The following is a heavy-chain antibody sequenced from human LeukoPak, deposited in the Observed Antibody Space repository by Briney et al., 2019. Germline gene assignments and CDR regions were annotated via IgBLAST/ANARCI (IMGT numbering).Heavy chain of an antibody. Sequence: SETLSLTCSVSTDSTNTYYWSWIRQSPGKGLEWIGHIYHSGSTDYKPSFKNRVTISIDMSRKEYSLKLPSVTVADTAMYYCVRLRWELLAPYFDHWGQGAFVIVSS. CDR1: TDSTNTYY. J-gene: IGHJ4*02. V-gene: IGHV4-59*01. CDR3: VRLRWELLAPYFDH. D-gene: IGHD2-15*01. CDR2: IYHSGST.